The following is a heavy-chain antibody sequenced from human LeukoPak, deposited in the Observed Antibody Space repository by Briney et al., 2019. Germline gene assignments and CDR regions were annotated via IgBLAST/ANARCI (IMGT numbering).Heavy chain of an antibody. D-gene: IGHD3-3*01. J-gene: IGHJ4*02. CDR3: ARGGTYYDFWSGYFDY. CDR1: GFTVSSNY. V-gene: IGHV3-66*01. Sequence: GGSLRLSCAASGFTVSSNYMSWVRQAPGKGLEWVSVIYSGGSTYYADSVKGRFTISRDNSKNTLYLQMNSLRAEDTAVYYCARGGTYYDFWSGYFDYWGQGTLVTVSS. CDR2: IYSGGST.